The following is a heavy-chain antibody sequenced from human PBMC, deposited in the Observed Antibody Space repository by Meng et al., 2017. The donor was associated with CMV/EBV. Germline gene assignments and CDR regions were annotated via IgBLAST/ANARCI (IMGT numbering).Heavy chain of an antibody. CDR1: GDTSTGYY. V-gene: IGHV1-2*02. Sequence: QLQRVQSGAEGKKPAAEVKCSYRACGDTSTGYYMQWVRQAPGQVLEWMGWINPNSGGTNDEQKLESGITMAGDTSISTAYMELSRLRADDTAVYYCARGHVGEYSNWDAPWGQGTLVTVSS. CDR2: INPNSGGT. D-gene: IGHD4-11*01. J-gene: IGHJ5*02. CDR3: ARGHVGEYSNWDAP.